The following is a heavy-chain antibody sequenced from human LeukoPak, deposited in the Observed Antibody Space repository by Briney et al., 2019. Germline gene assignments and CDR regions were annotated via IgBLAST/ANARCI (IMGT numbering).Heavy chain of an antibody. CDR1: GFTFSSYA. CDR2: ISGSGGST. J-gene: IGHJ4*02. V-gene: IGHV3-23*01. Sequence: PGGSLRLSCAASGFTFSSYAMSWVRQAPGKGLEWVSAISGSGGSTYYADSVKGRFTISRDNSKNTLYLQMNGLRAEDTAVYYCAKEALYDFWSGYPVDTYYFDYWGQGTLVTVSS. D-gene: IGHD3-3*01. CDR3: AKEALYDFWSGYPVDTYYFDY.